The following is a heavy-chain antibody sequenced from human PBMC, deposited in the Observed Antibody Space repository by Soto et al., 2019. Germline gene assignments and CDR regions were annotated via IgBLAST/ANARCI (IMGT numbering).Heavy chain of an antibody. CDR2: IYIGGST. D-gene: IGHD2-8*01. CDR1: GFSVSSYH. Sequence: EVQLVETGGGLIQPGGSLRLSCAASGFSVSSYHMHWVRQAPGKGLEWVSVIYIGGSTYYGDSVKGRFTISRDNSKNIWYLQMNSLRVDETAVYYCAMQWAFWGQGTLVTVSS. V-gene: IGHV3-53*02. CDR3: AMQWAF. J-gene: IGHJ4*02.